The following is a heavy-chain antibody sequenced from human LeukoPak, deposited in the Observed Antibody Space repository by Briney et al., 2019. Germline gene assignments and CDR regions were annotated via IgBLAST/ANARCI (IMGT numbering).Heavy chain of an antibody. V-gene: IGHV3-48*04. CDR2: ISSSSSTI. Sequence: PGGSLRLSCAASGFTFSSYSMNWVRQAPGKGLEWVSYISSSSSTIYYADSVKGRFTISRDNAKNPLYLQMNSLRAEDTAVYYCARTYSSSWYWKGYFDYWGQGTLVTVSS. D-gene: IGHD6-13*01. J-gene: IGHJ4*02. CDR3: ARTYSSSWYWKGYFDY. CDR1: GFTFSSYS.